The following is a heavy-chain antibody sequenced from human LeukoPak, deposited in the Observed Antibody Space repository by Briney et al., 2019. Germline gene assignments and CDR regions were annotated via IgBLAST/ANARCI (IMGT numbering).Heavy chain of an antibody. CDR2: INPSGGST. V-gene: IGHV1-46*01. J-gene: IGHJ4*02. CDR3: ARVPLSYYDSSGYIDY. D-gene: IGHD3-22*01. Sequence: ASVKVSCKASGGTFISYYMNWVRQAPGQGLEWMGIINPSGGSTSYAQKFQGRVTMTRETSTSTVYMELSSLRSEGTAVYYCARVPLSYYDSSGYIDYWGQGTLVTVSS. CDR1: GGTFISYY.